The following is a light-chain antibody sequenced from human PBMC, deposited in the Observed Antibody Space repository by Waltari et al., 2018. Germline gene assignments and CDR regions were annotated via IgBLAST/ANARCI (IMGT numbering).Light chain of an antibody. V-gene: IGKV1-5*03. Sequence: DIQMTQSPSTLSASVGDRVTITCRGSQNINKWLAWYQQKPGQAPKLLIYKSSNLQTGVPSRFSGSGSGTEFTLTINSLQPDDFATYYCQQYGSSSHFGQGTRLEIK. CDR3: QQYGSSSH. CDR1: QNINKW. J-gene: IGKJ5*01. CDR2: KSS.